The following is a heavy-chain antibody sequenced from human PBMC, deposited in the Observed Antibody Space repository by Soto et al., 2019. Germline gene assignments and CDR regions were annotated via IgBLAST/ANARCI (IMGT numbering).Heavy chain of an antibody. V-gene: IGHV4-39*01. Sequence: QLQLQESGPGLVKPSETLSLTCSVSGDSINSDKYYWGWIRQPPGKGLEWIGSIYFRGNSYYNPSLNTPAPLPLDKPKSQFSLTLNSVTAPDSAVYFCARLEGLATISYYFDFWGHGALITVSS. CDR1: GDSINSDKYY. D-gene: IGHD3-9*01. CDR3: ARLEGLATISYYFDF. J-gene: IGHJ4*01. CDR2: IYFRGNS.